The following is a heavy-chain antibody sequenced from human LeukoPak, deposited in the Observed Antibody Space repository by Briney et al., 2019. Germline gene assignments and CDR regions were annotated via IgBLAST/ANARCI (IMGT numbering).Heavy chain of an antibody. CDR2: ISSSSSYI. D-gene: IGHD5-18*01. CDR1: GFTFSSYS. V-gene: IGHV3-21*01. J-gene: IGHJ4*02. Sequence: GGSLRLSCAASGFTFSSYSMTWVRQAPGKGLEWVSSISSSSSYIYYADSVKGRFTISRDNAKNSLYLQMNSLRAEDTAVYYCASGYSYGPRPQYYFDYWGQGTLVTVSS. CDR3: ASGYSYGPRPQYYFDY.